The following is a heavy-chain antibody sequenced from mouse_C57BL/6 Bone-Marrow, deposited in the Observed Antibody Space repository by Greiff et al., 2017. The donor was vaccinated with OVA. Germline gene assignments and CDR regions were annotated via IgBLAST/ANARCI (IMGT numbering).Heavy chain of an antibody. Sequence: EVKVVESGGGLVKPGGSLKLSCAASGFTFSDYGMHWVRQAPEKGLEWVAYISSGSSTIYYADTVKGRFTISRDNAKNTLFLQMTSLRSEDTAMYYCARNPVVAPYAMDYWGQGTSVTVSS. CDR3: ARNPVVAPYAMDY. V-gene: IGHV5-17*01. CDR2: ISSGSSTI. D-gene: IGHD1-1*01. J-gene: IGHJ4*01. CDR1: GFTFSDYG.